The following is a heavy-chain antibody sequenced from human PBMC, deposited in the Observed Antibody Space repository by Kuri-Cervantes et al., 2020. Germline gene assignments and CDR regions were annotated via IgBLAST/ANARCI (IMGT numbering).Heavy chain of an antibody. CDR3: ARDVGCSGGSCYSPEMYYFDY. D-gene: IGHD2-15*01. V-gene: IGHV3-30*02. J-gene: IGHJ4*02. CDR1: GFTFSNYG. CDR2: IWYDGYDT. Sequence: GGSLRLSCTTSGFTFSNYGMHWVRQAPGKALEWVALIWYDGYDTYYADSVKGRFTISRDNSKNTLYLQMNSLRAEDTAVYYCARDVGCSGGSCYSPEMYYFDYWGQGTLVTVSS.